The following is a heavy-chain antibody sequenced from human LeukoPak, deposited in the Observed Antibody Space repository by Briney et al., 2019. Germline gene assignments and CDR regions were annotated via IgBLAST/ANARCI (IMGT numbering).Heavy chain of an antibody. CDR3: AREMGWYFDY. V-gene: IGHV3-21*01. CDR1: GFTFSSYG. D-gene: IGHD6-19*01. Sequence: GGSLRLSCAASGFTFSSYGMNWVRQAPGKGLEWVSSISSSSSYIHYADSVKGRFTISRDNAKNSLYLQMNSLRAEDTAVYYCAREMGWYFDYWGQGTLVTVSS. CDR2: ISSSSSYI. J-gene: IGHJ4*02.